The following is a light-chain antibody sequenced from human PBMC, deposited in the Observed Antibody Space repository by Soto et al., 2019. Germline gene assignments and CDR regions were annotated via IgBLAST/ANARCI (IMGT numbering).Light chain of an antibody. Sequence: QSVLTQPPSVSGAPGQRVTISCTGSSSNIGAGYDVHWYQQLPGTAPKLLIYGNNNRPSGVPDRFSGSKSGTSASLAITGLQADDEADYYCNSYAGDIIRFVFGTGTKLTVL. CDR3: NSYAGDIIRFV. CDR2: GNN. V-gene: IGLV1-40*01. CDR1: SSNIGAGYD. J-gene: IGLJ1*01.